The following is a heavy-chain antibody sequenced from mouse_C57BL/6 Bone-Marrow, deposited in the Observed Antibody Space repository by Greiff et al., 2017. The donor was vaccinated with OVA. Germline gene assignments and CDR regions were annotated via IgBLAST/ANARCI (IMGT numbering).Heavy chain of an antibody. Sequence: EVQLVESGGDLVKPGGSLKLSCAASGFTFSSYGMSWVRQTPDKRLEWVATISSGGSYTYYPDSVKGRFTISRDNAKNTLYLQMSRLKSEDTAMYYCARNYGSSFAYWGQGTLVTVSA. D-gene: IGHD1-1*01. CDR3: ARNYGSSFAY. V-gene: IGHV5-6*01. CDR2: ISSGGSYT. J-gene: IGHJ3*01. CDR1: GFTFSSYG.